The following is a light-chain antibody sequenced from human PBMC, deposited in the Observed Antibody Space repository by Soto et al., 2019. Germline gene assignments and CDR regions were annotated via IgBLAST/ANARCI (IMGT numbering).Light chain of an antibody. J-gene: IGKJ5*01. V-gene: IGKV1-5*01. CDR3: QQSYRTPIT. CDR1: QSISSW. Sequence: DIQMTQSPSTLSGSVGDRVTITCRASQSISSWLAWYQQKPGKAPKLLIYDASSLESGVPSRFSGSGSGTEFTLTISSLQPEDVATYFCQQSYRTPITFGQGTRRRL. CDR2: DAS.